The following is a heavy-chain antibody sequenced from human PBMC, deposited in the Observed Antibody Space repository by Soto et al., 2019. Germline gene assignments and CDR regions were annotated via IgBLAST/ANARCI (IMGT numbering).Heavy chain of an antibody. Sequence: GGSLRLSCAASGFIFSRYWMTWVRQTPGKGLEWVANIKQDGSQRYYVDSVKGRFTISRDNPKNSLYLQMNSLRAEDTAVYYCARDDDYSSQDWGQGTLVTVSS. CDR2: IKQDGSQR. D-gene: IGHD6-13*01. J-gene: IGHJ4*02. V-gene: IGHV3-7*05. CDR3: ARDDDYSSQD. CDR1: GFIFSRYW.